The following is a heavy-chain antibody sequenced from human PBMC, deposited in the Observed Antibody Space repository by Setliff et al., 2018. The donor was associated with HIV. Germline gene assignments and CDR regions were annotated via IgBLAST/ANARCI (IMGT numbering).Heavy chain of an antibody. CDR1: GGSISTYY. J-gene: IGHJ4*02. CDR3: ARQERYCTSADCYRYFNY. V-gene: IGHV4-4*09. CDR2: IYTSGST. Sequence: SETLSLTCTVSGGSISTYYWTWIRQPPGKGLEWIGYIYTSGSTSYNPSLKSRLAISLDTSKNQFSLKLSSVTAADTAVYYCARQERYCTSADCYRYFNYWGQGTLVTVSS. D-gene: IGHD2-2*02.